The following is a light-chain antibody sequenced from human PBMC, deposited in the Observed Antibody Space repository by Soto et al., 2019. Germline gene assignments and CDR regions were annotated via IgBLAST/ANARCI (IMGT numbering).Light chain of an antibody. CDR3: HKYYRFPWT. CDR1: QTINTY. CDR2: GAS. J-gene: IGKJ1*01. V-gene: IGKV1-8*01. Sequence: IWVTQSPSSLAASTGDRVTITCRANQTINTYLDWYQQRQGQAPKLLIYGASILQSGVPSRFSGSGSGTDFTLTISGLQSEDFAIYFCHKYYRFPWTVGPGTKV.